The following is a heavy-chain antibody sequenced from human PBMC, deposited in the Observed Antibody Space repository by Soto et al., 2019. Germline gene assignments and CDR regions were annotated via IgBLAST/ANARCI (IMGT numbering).Heavy chain of an antibody. V-gene: IGHV3-74*01. J-gene: IGHJ3*02. CDR1: GFTFSSYW. CDR2: INSDGSST. Sequence: GGSLRLSCAASGFTFSSYWMHWVRQAPGKGLVWVSGINSDGSSTSYADSVKGRFTISRDNAKNTLYLQMNSLRAEDTAVYYCASRVLSPVPAALDAFDIWGQGTMVIVS. D-gene: IGHD2-2*01. CDR3: ASRVLSPVPAALDAFDI.